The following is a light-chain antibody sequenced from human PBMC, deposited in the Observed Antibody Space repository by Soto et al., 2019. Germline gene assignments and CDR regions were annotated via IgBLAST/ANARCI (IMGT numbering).Light chain of an antibody. J-gene: IGKJ4*01. V-gene: IGKV1-33*01. CDR1: QDITNY. CDR3: QHYQNVILT. Sequence: DIQMTQSPSSLSASLGDRLTITCRASQDITNYLNWYKQKPGKAPKLLIYDAVKLETGVPTRFSGSGSGTDFVLSIKVLQPEDVGTYYWQHYQNVILTFVGGTMVDIK. CDR2: DAV.